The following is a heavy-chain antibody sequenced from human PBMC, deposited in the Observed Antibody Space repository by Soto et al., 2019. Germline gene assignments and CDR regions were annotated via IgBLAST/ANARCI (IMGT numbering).Heavy chain of an antibody. J-gene: IGHJ4*02. CDR1: GYSISSGCY. D-gene: IGHD3-10*01. CDR3: VRDLNYGLYYFDY. CDR2: MYPTGST. Sequence: SETLSLTCTVSGYSISSGCYWGWTRQPPGKRLEWIGSMYPTGSTYYNPSLKSRVTMSVDTSNNEFSLKLTSVTAADPAVYHCVRDLNYGLYYFDYWGQGTLVKVSS. V-gene: IGHV4-38-2*02.